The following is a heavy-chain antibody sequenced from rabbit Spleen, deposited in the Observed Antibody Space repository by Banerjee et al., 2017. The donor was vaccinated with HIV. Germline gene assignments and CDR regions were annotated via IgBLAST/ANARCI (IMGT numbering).Heavy chain of an antibody. CDR2: IDAGSSGFT. Sequence: QSLEESGGGLVKPGGTLTLTCKASGISFGISDYMCWVRQAPGKGLEWIACIDAGSSGFTYHASWAKGRFTISKTSSTTVTLQMTSLTAADTATYFCARDSSTSFSSYGMDLWGPGTLVTVS. V-gene: IGHV1S40*01. CDR1: GISFGISDY. D-gene: IGHD1-1*01. J-gene: IGHJ6*01. CDR3: ARDSSTSFSSYGMDL.